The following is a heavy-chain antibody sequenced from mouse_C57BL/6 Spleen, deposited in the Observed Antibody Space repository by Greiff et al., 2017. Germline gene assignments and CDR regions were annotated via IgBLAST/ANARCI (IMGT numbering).Heavy chain of an antibody. V-gene: IGHV1-55*01. CDR1: GYTFTSYW. D-gene: IGHD2-4*01. J-gene: IGHJ1*03. Sequence: QVQLQQPGAELVKPGASVKMSCKASGYTFTSYWITWVKQRPGQGLEWIGDIYPGSGSTNYNEKFKSKATLTVDTSSSTAYMQLSSLTSADSAVYYCATYYDYSWYFDVWGTGTTVTVSS. CDR2: IYPGSGST. CDR3: ATYYDYSWYFDV.